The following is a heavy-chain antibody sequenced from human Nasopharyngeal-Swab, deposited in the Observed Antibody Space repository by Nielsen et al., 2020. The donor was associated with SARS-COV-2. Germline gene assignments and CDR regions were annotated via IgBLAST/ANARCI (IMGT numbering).Heavy chain of an antibody. CDR2: INGDSSAK. CDR3: VRDGYTTGRNDAFDI. Sequence: GESLKISCVASGFTFRSRSMNWVRQAPGKGLEWVSYINGDSSAKYYVDSVKGRFTISRDNAKNSLYLQMNSLRVEDPAVYYCVRDGYTTGRNDAFDIWGQGTMVTVSS. V-gene: IGHV3-48*01. CDR1: GFTFRSRS. D-gene: IGHD1-1*01. J-gene: IGHJ3*02.